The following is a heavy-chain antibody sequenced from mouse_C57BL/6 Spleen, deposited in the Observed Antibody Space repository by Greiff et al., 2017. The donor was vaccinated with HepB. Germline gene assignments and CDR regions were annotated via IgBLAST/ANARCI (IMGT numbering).Heavy chain of an antibody. CDR1: GYSFTDYN. J-gene: IGHJ4*01. D-gene: IGHD2-4*01. Sequence: VQLQQSGPELVKPGASVKISCKASGYSFTDYNMNWVKQSNGKSLEWIGVINPNYGTTSYNQKFKGKATLTVDQSSSTAYMQLNSLTSEDSAVYYRAREGLRPSYYAMDYWGQGTSVTVSS. V-gene: IGHV1-39*01. CDR2: INPNYGTT. CDR3: AREGLRPSYYAMDY.